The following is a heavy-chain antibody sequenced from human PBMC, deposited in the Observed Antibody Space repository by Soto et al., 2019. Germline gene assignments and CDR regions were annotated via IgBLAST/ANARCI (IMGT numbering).Heavy chain of an antibody. CDR3: AREGYGYYIDV. D-gene: IGHD5-12*01. CDR2: INHSGST. Sequence: SETLSLTCVVYGGSFSGYYWSWIRQPPGKGLEWIGEINHSGSTNYNPSLKSRITISVDTSKNQFSLKLSSVTAADTAVYYCAREGYGYYIDVWDKGTTVTVSS. V-gene: IGHV4-34*01. CDR1: GGSFSGYY. J-gene: IGHJ6*03.